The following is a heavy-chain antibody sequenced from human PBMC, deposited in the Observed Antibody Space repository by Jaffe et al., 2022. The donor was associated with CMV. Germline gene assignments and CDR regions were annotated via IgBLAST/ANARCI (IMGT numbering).Heavy chain of an antibody. V-gene: IGHV2-70*01. CDR3: ARIPSTLSSGWYESPFGFDY. J-gene: IGHJ4*02. CDR1: GFSLSTSGMC. Sequence: QVTLRESGPALVKPTQTLTLTCTFSGFSLSTSGMCVSWIRQPPGKALEWLALIDWDDDKYYSTSLKTRLTISKDTSKNQVVLTMTNMDPVDTATYYCARIPSTLSSGWYESPFGFDYWGQGTLVTVSS. CDR2: IDWDDDK. D-gene: IGHD6-19*01.